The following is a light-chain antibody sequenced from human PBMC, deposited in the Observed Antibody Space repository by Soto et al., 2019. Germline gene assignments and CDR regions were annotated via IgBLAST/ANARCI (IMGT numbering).Light chain of an antibody. J-gene: IGKJ3*01. CDR2: VAS. CDR1: QCVSIIY. V-gene: IGKV3-20*01. CDR3: QQYGSSPIT. Sequence: EIVLTQSPGTLSLSPGERATLSCRASQCVSIIYLAWYQQKPGQVSRLLIFVASSRATGIPDRFSGSGSGTDFTLSISRLEPEDFAVYYCQQYGSSPITFGSGTKVDIK.